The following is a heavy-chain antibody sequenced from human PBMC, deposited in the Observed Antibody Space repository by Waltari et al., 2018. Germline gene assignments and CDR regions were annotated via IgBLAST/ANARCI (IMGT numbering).Heavy chain of an antibody. D-gene: IGHD6-13*01. CDR3: AREKAVAGTGDAFDI. CDR1: GGTFSSYA. V-gene: IGHV1-69*04. Sequence: QVQLVQSGAEVKKPGSSVRVSCKASGGTFSSYAISWVRQAPGQRLEWMGRTTPILSRTKQAKKVKCRVTMPADKSTRTAYMELSSLRSEDTAVYYGAREKAVAGTGDAFDIWGQGTMVTVS. J-gene: IGHJ3*02. CDR2: TTPILSRT.